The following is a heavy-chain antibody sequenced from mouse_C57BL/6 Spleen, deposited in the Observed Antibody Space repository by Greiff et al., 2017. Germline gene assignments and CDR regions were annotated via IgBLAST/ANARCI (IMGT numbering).Heavy chain of an antibody. V-gene: IGHV10-1*01. D-gene: IGHD3-2*02. CDR3: VRPDSSGSFAY. CDR2: IRSKSNNYAT. J-gene: IGHJ3*01. CDR1: GFSFNTYA. Sequence: GGGLVQPKGSLKLSCAASGFSFNTYAMNRVRQAPGKGLEWVARIRSKSNNYATYYADSVKDRFTISRDDSESMLYLQMNNLKTEDTAMYYCVRPDSSGSFAYWGQGTLVTVSA.